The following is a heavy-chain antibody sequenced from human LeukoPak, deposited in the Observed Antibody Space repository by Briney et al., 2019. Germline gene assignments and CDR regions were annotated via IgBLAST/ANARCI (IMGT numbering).Heavy chain of an antibody. CDR3: ARPYYYDSRIDP. Sequence: SETLSLTCTVSGGAISSGDYYWSWIRQPPGKGLEWIGYMYYSGSTYYNPSLKSRVTISLDTSKNQFSLKLSSVTAADTAVYYCARPYYYDSRIDPWGQGTLVTVSS. J-gene: IGHJ5*02. D-gene: IGHD3-22*01. CDR1: GGAISSGDYY. CDR2: MYYSGST. V-gene: IGHV4-30-4*01.